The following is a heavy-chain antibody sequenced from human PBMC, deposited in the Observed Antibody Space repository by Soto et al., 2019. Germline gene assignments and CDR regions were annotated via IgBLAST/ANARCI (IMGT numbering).Heavy chain of an antibody. J-gene: IGHJ3*02. D-gene: IGHD2-8*01. CDR3: AKELQGVRAFDI. CDR1: GFIFSSFA. Sequence: EVQLLESGGGLVQPGGSLRLSCAASGFIFSSFAMSWVRQAPGKGLEWVSVISGGGTNTYYAGSVKGRFTISRDNSKNTLFLQMNTLRAEDTAVYYCAKELQGVRAFDIWGQGTMVTVSS. CDR2: ISGGGTNT. V-gene: IGHV3-23*01.